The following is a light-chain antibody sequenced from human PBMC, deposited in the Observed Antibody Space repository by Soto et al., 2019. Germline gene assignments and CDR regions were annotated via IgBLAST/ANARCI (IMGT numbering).Light chain of an antibody. V-gene: IGLV1-40*01. Sequence: QSVLTQPPSVSGAPGQRVTISCTGSNSNIGAGYDVHWYQQLPGTAPKLLIYGNSNRPSGVPDRFSGSKSVTSASLAITGLQAEDEDDYSCQSYDSSLSGSVLGTGTRSLS. CDR2: GNS. J-gene: IGLJ1*01. CDR1: NSNIGAGYD. CDR3: QSYDSSLSGSV.